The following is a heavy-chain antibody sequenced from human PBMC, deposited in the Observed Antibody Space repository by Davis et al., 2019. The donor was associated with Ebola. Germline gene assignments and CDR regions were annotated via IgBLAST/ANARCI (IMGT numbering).Heavy chain of an antibody. V-gene: IGHV4-34*01. CDR1: GGSLSNYY. J-gene: IGHJ2*01. CDR3: ARSIAVAGTYWYFDL. CDR2: ISHSGST. D-gene: IGHD6-13*01. Sequence: MPSETLSLTCAVYGGSLSNYYWSWIRQPPGKGLEWIGEISHSGSTYYNPSLKSRVTISVDTSKNQFSLKLSSVTAADTAVYYCARSIAVAGTYWYFDLWGRGTLVTVSS.